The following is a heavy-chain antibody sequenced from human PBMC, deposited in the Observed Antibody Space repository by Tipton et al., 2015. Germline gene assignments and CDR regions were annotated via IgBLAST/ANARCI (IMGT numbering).Heavy chain of an antibody. D-gene: IGHD5/OR15-5a*01. V-gene: IGHV1-8*01. CDR2: VSPNSGKT. CDR3: VRYGVSHAMDV. Sequence: QSGPEVKKPGASVKVSCKTSAYTFTSYDINWVRQATGQGLEWMGWVSPNSGKTGYAQKFQDRITMTRNTSITTAYLELSSLRSEDTAVYYCVRYGVSHAMDVWGQGTMVTVSS. CDR1: AYTFTSYD. J-gene: IGHJ6*02.